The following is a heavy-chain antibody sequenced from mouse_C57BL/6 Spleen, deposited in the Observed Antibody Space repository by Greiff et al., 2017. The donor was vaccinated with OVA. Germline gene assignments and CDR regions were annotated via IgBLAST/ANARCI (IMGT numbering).Heavy chain of an antibody. CDR3: SARGAY. CDR2: IRLKSDNYAT. J-gene: IGHJ3*01. V-gene: IGHV6-3*01. Sequence: EVQGVESGGGLVQPGGSMKLSCVASGFTFSNYWMNWVRQSPEKGLEWVAQIRLKSDNYATHSAESVKGRFTISRDDSKSSVYLQMNNLRAEDTGIYYCSARGAYWGQGTLVTVSA. CDR1: GFTFSNYW.